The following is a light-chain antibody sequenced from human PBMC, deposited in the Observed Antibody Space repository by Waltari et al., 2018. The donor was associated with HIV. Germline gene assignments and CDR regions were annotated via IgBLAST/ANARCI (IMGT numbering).Light chain of an antibody. CDR2: RTN. V-gene: IGLV1-47*01. CDR3: AAWDDSLSGYV. Sequence: QSVLTQPPSASGTPGQRVTISCSGSSSNIGSNYVYWYQQPPGTAPKLLIYRTNQRPSGVPDRFSGSKSGTSASLAISGLRSEDEAEYYCAAWDDSLSGYVFGTGTKVTVL. J-gene: IGLJ1*01. CDR1: SSNIGSNY.